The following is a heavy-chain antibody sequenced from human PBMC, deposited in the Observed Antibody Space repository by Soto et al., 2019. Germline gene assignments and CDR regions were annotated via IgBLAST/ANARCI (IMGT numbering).Heavy chain of an antibody. CDR1: GGSFSGYY. Sequence: QVQLQQWGAGLLKTSETLSLTCAVYGGSFSGYYWNWIRQPPGKGLEWIGEINHSGSTNYNPSLKSRVTISVDTSKNQFSLKLSSVTAADTAVYYCARGRVAARRWYFDLWGRGTLVTVSS. J-gene: IGHJ2*01. V-gene: IGHV4-34*01. CDR2: INHSGST. D-gene: IGHD6-6*01. CDR3: ARGRVAARRWYFDL.